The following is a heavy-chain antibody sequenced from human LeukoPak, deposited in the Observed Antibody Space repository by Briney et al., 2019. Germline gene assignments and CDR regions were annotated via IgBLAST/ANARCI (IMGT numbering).Heavy chain of an antibody. Sequence: SQTLSLTCTVSGDSISSGFYYWSWIRQPAGKGLEWIGRSYTSGSTNYNPSLKSRVTISVGTSKNQFSLKLSSVTAADTAVYYCARSAYSHGYYTNWFDPCGQGTLVTVSS. D-gene: IGHD5-18*01. J-gene: IGHJ5*02. V-gene: IGHV4-61*02. CDR1: GDSISSGFYY. CDR3: ARSAYSHGYYTNWFDP. CDR2: SYTSGST.